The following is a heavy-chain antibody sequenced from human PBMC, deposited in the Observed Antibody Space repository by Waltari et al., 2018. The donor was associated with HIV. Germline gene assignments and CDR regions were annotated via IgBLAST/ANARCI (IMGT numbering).Heavy chain of an antibody. CDR2: SIPIFRTA. J-gene: IGHJ6*02. Sequence: QVQLVQSGAEVKKPGSSVKVSCKASGGTFSSYAISWVRQAPGQGLEWMGGSIPIFRTANYAEKFQVRGTITADETTSTAYMELGSRRSEDKAVYYCARNGGGESTTYDYYGMDVWGQGTTVTVSS. CDR3: ARNGGGESTTYDYYGMDV. V-gene: IGHV1-69*01. D-gene: IGHD3-16*01. CDR1: GGTFSSYA.